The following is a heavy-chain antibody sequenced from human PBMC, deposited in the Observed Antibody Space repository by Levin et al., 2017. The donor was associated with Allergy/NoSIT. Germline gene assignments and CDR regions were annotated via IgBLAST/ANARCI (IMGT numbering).Heavy chain of an antibody. CDR2: IIPIFGTA. J-gene: IGHJ4*02. CDR3: GGGPSSAFRS. D-gene: IGHD6-19*01. CDR1: GGTFSSYA. Sequence: SVKVSCKASGGTFSSYAISWVRQAPGQGLEWMGGIIPIFGTANYAQKFQGRVTITADESTSTAYMELSSLRSEDAAVYYCGGGPSSAFRSWGQGTLVTVSS. V-gene: IGHV1-69*13.